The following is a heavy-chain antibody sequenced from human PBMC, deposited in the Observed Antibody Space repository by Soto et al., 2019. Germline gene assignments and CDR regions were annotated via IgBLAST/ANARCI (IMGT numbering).Heavy chain of an antibody. J-gene: IGHJ4*02. CDR3: AQGGVDYYDSSGDYLSPYYVDY. V-gene: IGHV4-30-2*01. CDR2: IYHSGST. D-gene: IGHD3-22*01. Sequence: QLQLQESGSGLVKPSQTLSLTCAVSGGSISSGGYSWSWIRQPPGKGLEWIGYIYHSGSTYYNPSRTRXXTTSAARSKXQXSXRXXSVTAAATAVYYCAQGGVDYYDSSGDYLSPYYVDYWGQGTLVTVSS. CDR1: GGSISSGGYS.